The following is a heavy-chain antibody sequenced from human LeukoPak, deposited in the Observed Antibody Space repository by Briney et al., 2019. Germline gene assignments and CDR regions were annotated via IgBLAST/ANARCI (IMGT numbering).Heavy chain of an antibody. CDR2: IYYSGST. CDR1: GGSISSGGYY. Sequence: SETLSLTCTVSGGSISSGGYYWSWIRQHPGEGLEWIGYIYYSGSTYYNPSLKSRLTISVDTSKNQFTLKLSSVTAADTAVYYCARVPCSGGSCYWAFDIWGQGTMVTVSS. V-gene: IGHV4-31*03. CDR3: ARVPCSGGSCYWAFDI. D-gene: IGHD2-15*01. J-gene: IGHJ3*02.